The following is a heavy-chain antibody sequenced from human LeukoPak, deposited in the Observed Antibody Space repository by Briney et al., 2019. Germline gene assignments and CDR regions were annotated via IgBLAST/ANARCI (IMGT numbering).Heavy chain of an antibody. Sequence: ASVKVSCKASGYTFTSYGINWVRQAPGQGLEWMGWINTNTGNPTYAQGFTGRSVFSLETSVSTAYLQISSLKAEDTAVYYCARGRGSSARLGYSYYYIDVWGKGTTVTVSS. V-gene: IGHV7-4-1*02. J-gene: IGHJ6*03. CDR1: GYTFTSYG. CDR2: INTNTGNP. CDR3: ARGRGSSARLGYSYYYIDV. D-gene: IGHD1-26*01.